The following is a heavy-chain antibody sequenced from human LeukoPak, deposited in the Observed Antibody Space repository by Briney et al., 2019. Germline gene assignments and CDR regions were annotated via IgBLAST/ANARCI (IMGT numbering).Heavy chain of an antibody. V-gene: IGHV3-15*01. CDR1: GFTFSKDW. CDR3: TVVRLAV. CDR2: IKNKSDGGTT. D-gene: IGHD2-15*01. J-gene: IGHJ6*02. Sequence: GGSLRLSCTASGFTFSKDWMSWVRQAPGKGLEWVGRIKNKSDGGTTDDAAPVKGTITISRADSKNTVYLQLTRLKIEDPAVYYCTVVRLAVCGQGTTVTVSS.